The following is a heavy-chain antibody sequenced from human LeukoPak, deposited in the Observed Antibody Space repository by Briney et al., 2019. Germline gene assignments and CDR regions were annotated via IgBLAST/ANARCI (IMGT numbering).Heavy chain of an antibody. CDR3: AREHYYYDSSGLLDY. V-gene: IGHV3-21*01. CDR2: ISSSSSYI. CDR1: GFTFSSYS. Sequence: GGSLRLSCAASGFTFSSYSMNWVRQAPGKGLEWVSSISSSSSYIYYADSVKGRFTISRDNAKNSLYLQMNSLRAEDTAAYYCAREHYYYDSSGLLDYWGQGTLVTVSS. D-gene: IGHD3-22*01. J-gene: IGHJ4*02.